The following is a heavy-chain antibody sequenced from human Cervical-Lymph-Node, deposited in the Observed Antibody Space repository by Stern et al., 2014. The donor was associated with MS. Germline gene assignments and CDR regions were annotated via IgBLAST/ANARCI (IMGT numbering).Heavy chain of an antibody. CDR3: ARQRYFDY. V-gene: IGHV5-51*01. CDR2: IFPGGADI. J-gene: IGHJ4*02. Sequence: EVQLVQSGPEVKRPGESLKISCQASGYTFTSYWIGWVRQLPGKGLEWIAIIFPGGADIRYSPSFQGQVTFPADKSSSTAYLQWNNLKASYTAIYYCARQRYFDYWGQGTLVTVSS. CDR1: GYTFTSYW.